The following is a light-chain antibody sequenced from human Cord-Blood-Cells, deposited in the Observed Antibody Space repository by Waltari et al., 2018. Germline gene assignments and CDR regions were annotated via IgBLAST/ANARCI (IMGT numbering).Light chain of an antibody. Sequence: EIVMTQSPATLSVYPGARATLSCQASQSVSSNLAWYQQKPGQAPRLLIYGAYTRATGIPARFSGSGSGTEFTLTISSLQSEDFAVYYCQQYNNWPRTFGQGTKVEIK. CDR2: GAY. V-gene: IGKV3-15*01. CDR1: QSVSSN. J-gene: IGKJ1*01. CDR3: QQYNNWPRT.